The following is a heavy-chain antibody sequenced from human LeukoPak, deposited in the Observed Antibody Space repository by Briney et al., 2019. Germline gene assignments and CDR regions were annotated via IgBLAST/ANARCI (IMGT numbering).Heavy chain of an antibody. CDR3: ARGEYYFDY. Sequence: SETLSLTCSLSGDSLSSYYWSWIRQPPGKGLEWIGFIYYSGSTNYNPSLKSRFIMSVDTSKNQFSLKLSSVTAADTAVYYCARGEYYFDYWGQGTLVTVSS. D-gene: IGHD3-10*01. V-gene: IGHV4-59*01. CDR1: GDSLSSYY. J-gene: IGHJ4*02. CDR2: IYYSGST.